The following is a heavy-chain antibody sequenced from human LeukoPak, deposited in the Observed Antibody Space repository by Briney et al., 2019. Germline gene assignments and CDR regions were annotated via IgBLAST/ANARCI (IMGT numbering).Heavy chain of an antibody. D-gene: IGHD5-18*01. CDR3: AKPNTAMVYYYYYYYMVV. CDR1: GFTFSSYA. Sequence: PGGSLRLSCAASGFTFSSYAMSWVRQAPGKGLEWVSAISGSGGSTYYADSVKGRFTISRDNSKNTLYLQMNSLRAEDTAVYYCAKPNTAMVYYYYYYYMVVWGKGTTVTVSS. V-gene: IGHV3-23*01. CDR2: ISGSGGST. J-gene: IGHJ6*03.